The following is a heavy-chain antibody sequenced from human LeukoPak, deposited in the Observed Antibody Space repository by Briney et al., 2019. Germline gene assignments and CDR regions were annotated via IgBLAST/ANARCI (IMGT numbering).Heavy chain of an antibody. CDR2: INHSGST. V-gene: IGHV4-34*01. CDR3: ARMPSLISFDY. D-gene: IGHD2-2*01. J-gene: IGHJ4*02. CDR1: GGSFSGYY. Sequence: SETLSLTCAVYGGSFSGYYWSWIRQPPGKGLEWIGEINHSGSTNYNPSLKSRVTISVDTSKNQFSLKLSSVTAADTAVYYCARMPSLISFDYWGQGTLVTVSS.